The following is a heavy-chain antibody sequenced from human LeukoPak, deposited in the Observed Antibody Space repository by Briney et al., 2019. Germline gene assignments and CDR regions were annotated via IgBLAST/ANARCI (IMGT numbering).Heavy chain of an antibody. J-gene: IGHJ5*02. CDR3: ARGNYCSSTSCYPSFDP. D-gene: IGHD2-2*01. V-gene: IGHV4-34*01. Sequence: SETLSLTCAVYGGSFSGYCWSWIRQPPGKGLEWIGEINHSGSTNYNPSLKSRVTISVDTSKNQFSLKLSSVTAAGTAVYYCARGNYCSSTSCYPSFDPWGQGTLVTVSS. CDR2: INHSGST. CDR1: GGSFSGYC.